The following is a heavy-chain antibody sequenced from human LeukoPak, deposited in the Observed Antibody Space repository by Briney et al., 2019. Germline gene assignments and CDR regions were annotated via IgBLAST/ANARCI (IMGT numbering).Heavy chain of an antibody. V-gene: IGHV3-49*04. CDR3: AKGSFNPAFLDH. J-gene: IGHJ4*01. Sequence: GGSLRLSCAPSGFNFGDYVMSWVRQAPGKGLVWVGSIRSKVYGGSSEYAASVRGRSIISRDDSKSTAYLEMHRLKTEDTGVYYCAKGSFNPAFLDHWGQGNLVIVSS. D-gene: IGHD1-26*01. CDR2: IRSKVYGGSS. CDR1: GFNFGDYV.